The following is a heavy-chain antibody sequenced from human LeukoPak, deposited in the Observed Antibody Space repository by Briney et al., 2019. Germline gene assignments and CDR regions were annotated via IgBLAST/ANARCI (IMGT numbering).Heavy chain of an antibody. D-gene: IGHD2-2*01. Sequence: GGSLRLSCAASGFTFSSYAVSWVRQAPGKGLEWVSAISGSGGSTYYADSVKGRFTISRDNSKNTLYLQMNSLRAEDTAVYYCAKGDLIVVVPAALSYWGQGTLVTVSS. J-gene: IGHJ4*02. CDR2: ISGSGGST. CDR1: GFTFSSYA. V-gene: IGHV3-23*01. CDR3: AKGDLIVVVPAALSY.